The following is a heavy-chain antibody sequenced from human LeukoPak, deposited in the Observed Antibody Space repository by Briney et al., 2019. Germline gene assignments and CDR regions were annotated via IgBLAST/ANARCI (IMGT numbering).Heavy chain of an antibody. CDR3: ARDWGWNWFDP. Sequence: GSVKVSCKASGYTFTSYDINWVRQATGQGLEWMGWMNPNSGNTGYAQKFQGRVTMTSKTSISTAYMDVSSLRSEDTAVYYCARDWGWNWFDPWGQGTLVTVSS. CDR2: MNPNSGNT. V-gene: IGHV1-8*01. J-gene: IGHJ5*02. CDR1: GYTFTSYD. D-gene: IGHD7-27*01.